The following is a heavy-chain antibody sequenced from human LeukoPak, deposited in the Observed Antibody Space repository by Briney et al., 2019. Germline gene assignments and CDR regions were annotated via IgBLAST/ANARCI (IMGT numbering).Heavy chain of an antibody. CDR1: GGSFSGYY. D-gene: IGHD3-22*01. Sequence: SETLSLTCAVYGGSFSGYYWSWIRQPPGKGLEWIGYIYYSGSTYYNPSLKSRVTISVDTSKNQFSLKLSSVTAADTAVYYCARGNAGLYYYDSSGYYTIDYWGQGTLVTVSS. J-gene: IGHJ4*02. V-gene: IGHV4-34*09. CDR2: IYYSGST. CDR3: ARGNAGLYYYDSSGYYTIDY.